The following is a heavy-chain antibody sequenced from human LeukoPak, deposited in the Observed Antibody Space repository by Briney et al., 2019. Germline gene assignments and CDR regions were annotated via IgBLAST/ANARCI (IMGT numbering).Heavy chain of an antibody. CDR1: GGSISSGGYS. Sequence: SQTLSLTCAASGGSISSGGYSWSWIRQPPGKGLEWIGYIYHSGSTYYNPSLKSRVTISVDRSKNQFSLKLSSVTAADTAVYYCAREESTSAFDIWGQGTMVTVSS. V-gene: IGHV4-30-2*01. J-gene: IGHJ3*02. CDR3: AREESTSAFDI. CDR2: IYHSGST.